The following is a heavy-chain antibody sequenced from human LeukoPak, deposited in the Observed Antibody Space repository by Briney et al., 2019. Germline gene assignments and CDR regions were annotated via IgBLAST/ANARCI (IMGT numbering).Heavy chain of an antibody. CDR1: GFTFSSYS. J-gene: IGHJ4*02. D-gene: IGHD1-1*01. Sequence: PGGSLRLSCAASGFTFSSYSMNWVRQAPGKGLEWVSSISSSSSYIYYADSVKGRFTISRDNSKNTLYLQMNSLRAEDTAVYYCARDDVGMRPFDYWGQGTLVTVSS. CDR2: ISSSSSYI. V-gene: IGHV3-21*01. CDR3: ARDDVGMRPFDY.